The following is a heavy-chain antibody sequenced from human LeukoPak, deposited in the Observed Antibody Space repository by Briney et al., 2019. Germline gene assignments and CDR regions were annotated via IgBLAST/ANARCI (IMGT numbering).Heavy chain of an antibody. Sequence: GASVKVSCKASGYTFTSYDINWVRQATGRGLEWMGWMNPNSGNTGYAQKFQGRVTMTRNTSISTAYMELSSLRSEDTAVYYCARGALVKEWSDLYNWFDPWGQGTLVTVSS. V-gene: IGHV1-8*01. D-gene: IGHD3-3*01. CDR3: ARGALVKEWSDLYNWFDP. J-gene: IGHJ5*02. CDR2: MNPNSGNT. CDR1: GYTFTSYD.